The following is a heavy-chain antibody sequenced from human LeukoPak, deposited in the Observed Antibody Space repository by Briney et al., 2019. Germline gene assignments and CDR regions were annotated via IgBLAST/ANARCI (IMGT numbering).Heavy chain of an antibody. D-gene: IGHD2-2*02. Sequence: SETLSLTCTVSGGSISSSNYYWGWIPQPPGKGLEWIGTIYYSGTTYYSPSLKSRVTISVDTSKDQFSLTLSSVTAADRAVYYCVRHDSDTHPPYDYYYMDVWGKGTTVTVSS. CDR3: VRHDSDTHPPYDYYYMDV. J-gene: IGHJ6*03. CDR2: IYYSGTT. V-gene: IGHV4-39*01. CDR1: GGSISSSNYY.